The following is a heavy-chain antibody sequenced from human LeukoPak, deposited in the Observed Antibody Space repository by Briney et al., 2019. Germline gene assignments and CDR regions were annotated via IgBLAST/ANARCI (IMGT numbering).Heavy chain of an antibody. D-gene: IGHD2-21*01. Sequence: GASVKVSCKASGYTFTGYYMHWVRQAPGQGLEWMGWINPNSGGTNYAQKFQGRVTMTRDTSISTAYMELSGLRSDDTAVYYCARVPIYSGWYFDLWGRGTLVTVSS. CDR1: GYTFTGYY. CDR3: ARVPIYSGWYFDL. V-gene: IGHV1-2*02. CDR2: INPNSGGT. J-gene: IGHJ2*01.